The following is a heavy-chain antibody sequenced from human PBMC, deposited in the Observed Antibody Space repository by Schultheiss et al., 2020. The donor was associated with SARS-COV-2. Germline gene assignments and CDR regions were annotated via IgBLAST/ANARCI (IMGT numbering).Heavy chain of an antibody. J-gene: IGHJ6*02. Sequence: SETLSLTCTVSGGSISSYYWSWIRQPPGKGLEWIGEIYHSGSTNYNPSLKSRVTISVDKSKNQFSLKLSSVTAADTAVYYCARELAVAGYYYYGMDVWGQGTTVTVSS. V-gene: IGHV4-59*12. D-gene: IGHD6-19*01. CDR2: IYHSGST. CDR1: GGSISSYY. CDR3: ARELAVAGYYYYGMDV.